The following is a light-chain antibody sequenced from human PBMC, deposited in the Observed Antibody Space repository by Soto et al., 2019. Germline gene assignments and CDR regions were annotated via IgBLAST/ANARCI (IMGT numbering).Light chain of an antibody. V-gene: IGKV2-28*01. Sequence: DIVMTQSPLSLPVSPGEPASISCRSSQSLLHSNGYNYLDWYLQKPGQSPQLLIYLGSNRASGVPDRCSGSGSGTDFTLKISRVEADDVGVYYGMQGLQSPRAFGQGTKVEIK. CDR3: MQGLQSPRA. CDR1: QSLLHSNGYNY. CDR2: LGS. J-gene: IGKJ1*01.